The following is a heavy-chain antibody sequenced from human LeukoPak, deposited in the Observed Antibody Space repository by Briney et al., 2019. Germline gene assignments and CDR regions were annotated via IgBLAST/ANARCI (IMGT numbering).Heavy chain of an antibody. CDR2: INHSGST. CDR3: AKDAAGPEY. J-gene: IGHJ4*02. CDR1: GGSFSGYY. Sequence: KPSETLSLTCAVYGGSFSGYYWSWIRQPPGKGLEWIGEINHSGSTNYNPSLKSRVTISVDTSKNQFSLKLSSVTAADTAVYYCAKDAAGPEYWGQGTLVTVSS. V-gene: IGHV4-34*01. D-gene: IGHD6-13*01.